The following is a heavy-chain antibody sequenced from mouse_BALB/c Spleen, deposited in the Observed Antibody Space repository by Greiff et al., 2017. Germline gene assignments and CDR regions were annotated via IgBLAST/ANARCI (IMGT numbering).Heavy chain of an antibody. J-gene: IGHJ3*01. D-gene: IGHD2-3*01. CDR3: ARKRGYYQFAY. CDR2: INPNNGGT. V-gene: IGHV1-18*01. Sequence: SGPELVKPGASVKIPCKASGYTFTDYNMDWVKQSHGKSLEWIGDINPNNGGTIYNQKFKGKATLTVDKSSSTAYMELRSLTSEDTAVYYCARKRGYYQFAYWGQGTLVTVSA. CDR1: GYTFTDYN.